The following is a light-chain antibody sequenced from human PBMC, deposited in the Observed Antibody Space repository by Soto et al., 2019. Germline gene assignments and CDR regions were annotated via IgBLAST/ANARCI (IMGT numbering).Light chain of an antibody. Sequence: QSVLTQPPSASGTPGQRVTISCSGSSSNIGRNAINWYQQLPGTAPKVLIFSNSNRPSGVPDRFSGSKSGTSASLAISGLQSEDEAAYYCQSYDSDLSAWVFGGGTKLTVL. J-gene: IGLJ3*02. CDR1: SSNIGRNA. V-gene: IGLV1-44*01. CDR3: QSYDSDLSAWV. CDR2: SNS.